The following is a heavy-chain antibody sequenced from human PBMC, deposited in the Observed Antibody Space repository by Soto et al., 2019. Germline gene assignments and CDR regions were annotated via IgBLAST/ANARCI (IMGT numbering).Heavy chain of an antibody. V-gene: IGHV1-69*13. Sequence: SVKVSCKASGGTFSSYAISWVRQAPGQGLEWMGGIIPIFGTADYAQKFQGRVTITADESTSTAYMELSSLRSEDTAVYYCAREALRIAAAGNFDYWGQGTLVTVSS. D-gene: IGHD6-13*01. J-gene: IGHJ4*02. CDR2: IIPIFGTA. CDR3: AREALRIAAAGNFDY. CDR1: GGTFSSYA.